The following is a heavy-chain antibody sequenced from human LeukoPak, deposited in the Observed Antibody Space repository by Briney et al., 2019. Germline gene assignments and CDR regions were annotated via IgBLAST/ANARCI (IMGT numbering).Heavy chain of an antibody. D-gene: IGHD3-22*01. CDR1: GFTFSSYE. J-gene: IGHJ4*02. CDR3: ARDGGPYYDSSGYGY. CDR2: ISSSGSTI. V-gene: IGHV3-48*03. Sequence: PGGSLRLXCAASGFTFSSYEMNWVRQAPGKGLEWVSYISSSGSTIYYADSVKGRFTISRDNAKNSLYLQMNSLRAEDTAVYYCARDGGPYYDSSGYGYWGQGTLVTVSS.